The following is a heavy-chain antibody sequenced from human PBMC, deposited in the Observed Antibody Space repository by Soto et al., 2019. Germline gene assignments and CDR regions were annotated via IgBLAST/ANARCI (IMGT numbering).Heavy chain of an antibody. Sequence: QVQLQQWGAGLLNPSETLSLTCAVYGGSFSGFYWTWIRQTPGKGLEWIGEINDSGTINYNPSLKNRISISLDTSKNQFSLKMRSVTAADTAVYSCARRVRGGNISDYWGQGALVTVSS. CDR3: ARRVRGGNISDY. CDR2: INDSGTI. D-gene: IGHD3-9*01. V-gene: IGHV4-34*02. CDR1: GGSFSGFY. J-gene: IGHJ4*02.